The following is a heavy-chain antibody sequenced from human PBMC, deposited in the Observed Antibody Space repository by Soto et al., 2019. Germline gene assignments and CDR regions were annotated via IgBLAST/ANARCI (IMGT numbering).Heavy chain of an antibody. J-gene: IGHJ4*02. CDR1: GGSFSGYY. D-gene: IGHD1-26*01. CDR2: INHSGST. V-gene: IGHV4-34*01. Sequence: QVQLQQWGAGLLKPSETLSLTCAVYGGSFSGYYWSWIRQPPGKGLEWMGEINHSGSTNYNPSLESRVTISVDTSKNQFSLKLSSVTAADTAVYYCARGKWELRFGYWGQGTLVTVSS. CDR3: ARGKWELRFGY.